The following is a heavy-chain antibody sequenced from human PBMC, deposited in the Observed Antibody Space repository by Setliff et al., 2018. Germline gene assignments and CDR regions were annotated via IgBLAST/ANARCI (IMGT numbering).Heavy chain of an antibody. CDR3: ARHLLAGDSSFDY. J-gene: IGHJ4*02. CDR2: INYNGRT. CDR1: GGSISNYY. D-gene: IGHD6-19*01. Sequence: PSETLSLTCTVSGGSISNYYWSWIRQPPGKGLEWIAFINYNGRTKYNPSLKSRVTISVDTSKNQFSLKLPSVTAADTAVYYCARHLLAGDSSFDYWGQGTLVTVPS. V-gene: IGHV4-59*08.